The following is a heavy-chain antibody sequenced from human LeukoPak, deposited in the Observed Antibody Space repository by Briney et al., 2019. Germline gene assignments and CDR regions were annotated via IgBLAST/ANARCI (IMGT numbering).Heavy chain of an antibody. J-gene: IGHJ3*01. D-gene: IGHD3-16*01. CDR1: GGSISSSNYY. CDR2: IYYSGST. V-gene: IGHV4-39*01. Sequence: SETLSLTCTVSGGSISSSNYYWGWIRQPPGKGLKWIGSIYYSGSTYYNPSLKSRVTMSVDTSKNQFSLKLSSVTAADTAVYYCAHFRGGSFDFWGQGTMVTVSS. CDR3: AHFRGGSFDF.